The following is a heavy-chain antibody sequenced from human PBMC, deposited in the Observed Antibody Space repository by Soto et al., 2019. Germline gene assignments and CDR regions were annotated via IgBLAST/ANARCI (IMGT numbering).Heavy chain of an antibody. CDR1: GGSISSSNW. J-gene: IGHJ5*02. D-gene: IGHD2-15*01. CDR3: ARAHCSCGSCCSVQHCFDP. Sequence: QVQLQESGPGLVKPSGTLSLTCAVSGGSISSSNWWSWVRQPPGKGREWIGEMYHSGSTNHNPSRTSRVPISVDKSRIRFSLKLSSVTGAERAVYYCARAHCSCGSCCSVQHCFDPWGQGTRVTVSS. CDR2: MYHSGST. V-gene: IGHV4-4*02.